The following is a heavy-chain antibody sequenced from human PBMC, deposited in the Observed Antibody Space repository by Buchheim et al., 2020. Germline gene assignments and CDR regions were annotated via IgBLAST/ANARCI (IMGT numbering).Heavy chain of an antibody. CDR1: GFTFSSYG. CDR2: ISYDGSNK. Sequence: VQLLESGGGLVQPGGSLRLSCAASGFTFSSYGMHWVRQAPGKGLEWVAVISYDGSNKYYADSVKGRFTISRDNSKNTLYLQMNSLRAEDTAVYYCAKGGRFLEWPEVVYYYYYMDVWGKGTT. CDR3: AKGGRFLEWPEVVYYYYYMDV. D-gene: IGHD3-3*01. V-gene: IGHV3-30*18. J-gene: IGHJ6*03.